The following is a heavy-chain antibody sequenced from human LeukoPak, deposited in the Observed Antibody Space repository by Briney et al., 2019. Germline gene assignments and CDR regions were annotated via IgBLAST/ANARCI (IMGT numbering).Heavy chain of an antibody. V-gene: IGHV3-21*04. CDR1: GFTFSSYS. CDR2: ISSSSSYI. J-gene: IGHJ4*02. Sequence: GGSLRLSCAASGFTFSSYSMNWVRQAPGKGLEWVSSISSSSSYIYYADSVKGRFTISRDNAKNSLYLQMNSLRAEDTALYYCAKLDYYDSRGFDYWGQGTLVTVSS. D-gene: IGHD3-22*01. CDR3: AKLDYYDSRGFDY.